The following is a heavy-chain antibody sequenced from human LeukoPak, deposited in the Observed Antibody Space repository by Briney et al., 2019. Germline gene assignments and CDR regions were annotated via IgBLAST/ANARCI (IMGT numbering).Heavy chain of an antibody. CDR2: ISGSGST. CDR3: AQAGGYVDPFNI. J-gene: IGHJ3*02. CDR1: GFTFNNYA. D-gene: IGHD3-16*01. Sequence: PGGSLRLSCAASGFTFNNYAMSWVRQAPGKGLEWVSSISGSGSTHYAGSVMGRFTISRDNSKSTLFLQMDSLRADDTAVYYCAQAGGYVDPFNIWGQGTMVTVSS. V-gene: IGHV3-23*01.